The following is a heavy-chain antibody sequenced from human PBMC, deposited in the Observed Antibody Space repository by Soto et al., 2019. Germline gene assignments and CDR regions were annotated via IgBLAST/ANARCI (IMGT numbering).Heavy chain of an antibody. V-gene: IGHV3-9*01. J-gene: IGHJ4*02. CDR1: GFTFDDYA. CDR2: ISWNSGSI. Sequence: GGSLRLSCAASGFTFDDYAMHWVRQAPGKGLEWVSGISWNSGSIGYADSVKGRFTISRDNAKNSLYLQMNSLRAEDTALYYCAKDFTGILDCSGGSCYSPPDYWGQGTLVTVSS. D-gene: IGHD2-15*01. CDR3: AKDFTGILDCSGGSCYSPPDY.